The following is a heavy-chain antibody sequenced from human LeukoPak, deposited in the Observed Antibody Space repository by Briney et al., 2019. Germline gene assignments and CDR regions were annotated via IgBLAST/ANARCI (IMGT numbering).Heavy chain of an antibody. V-gene: IGHV3-23*01. Sequence: PGGSLRLSCAASGFTFTSQALSWVRQAPGKGLEWVSSFTGSAGNIHYADSAKGRFTLSRDTSKETMYLQMNSLRADDTAIYYCAAGGGNTFNPWGQGTLVTVSS. CDR2: FTGSAGNI. J-gene: IGHJ5*02. CDR3: AAGGGNTFNP. CDR1: GFTFTSQA. D-gene: IGHD1/OR15-1a*01.